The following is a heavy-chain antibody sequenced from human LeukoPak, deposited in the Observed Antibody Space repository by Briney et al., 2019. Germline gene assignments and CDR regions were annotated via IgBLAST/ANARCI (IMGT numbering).Heavy chain of an antibody. CDR3: AVEAVAAAMFDY. Sequence: PSETLSLTCAVYGGSFGGYCWSWIRQPPGKGLEWIGEINHSGSTNYNPSLKSRVTISVDTSKNQFSLKLSSVTAADTAVYYCAVEAVAAAMFDYWGQGTLVTVSS. CDR2: INHSGST. V-gene: IGHV4-34*01. J-gene: IGHJ4*02. CDR1: GGSFGGYC. D-gene: IGHD6-13*01.